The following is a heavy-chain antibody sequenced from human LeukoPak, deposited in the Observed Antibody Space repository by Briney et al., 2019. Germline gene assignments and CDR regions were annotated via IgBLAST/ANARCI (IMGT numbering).Heavy chain of an antibody. V-gene: IGHV3-15*01. J-gene: IGHJ6*03. Sequence: PGGSLRLSCAASGFTFSNAWMSWVRQAPGKGLEWVGRNKSKTDGGTTDYAAPVKGRFTISRDDSKNTLYLQMNSLKTEDTAVYYCTIDPGEYSTVYCYYMDVWGKGTTVTVSS. CDR2: NKSKTDGGTT. D-gene: IGHD6-6*01. CDR1: GFTFSNAW. CDR3: TIDPGEYSTVYCYYMDV.